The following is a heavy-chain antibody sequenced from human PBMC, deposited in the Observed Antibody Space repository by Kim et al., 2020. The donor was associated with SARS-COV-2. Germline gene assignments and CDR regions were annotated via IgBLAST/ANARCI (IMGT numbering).Heavy chain of an antibody. CDR1: GYTFTSYY. J-gene: IGHJ6*02. Sequence: ASVKVSCKASGYTFTSYYMHWVRQAPGQGLEWMGIINPSGGSTSYAQKLQGRVTMTRDTSTSTVYMELSSLRSDDTAVYYCARVGVEDGYGWGSYSFWYVYGMDVWGQGTTVTVSS. CDR3: ARVGVEDGYGWGSYSFWYVYGMDV. V-gene: IGHV1-46*01. CDR2: INPSGGST. D-gene: IGHD3-16*02.